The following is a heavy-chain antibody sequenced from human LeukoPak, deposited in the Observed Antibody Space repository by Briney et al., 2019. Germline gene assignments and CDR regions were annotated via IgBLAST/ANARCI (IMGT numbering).Heavy chain of an antibody. CDR2: ITTSGST. CDR3: AKAPVWNYYYGLDV. Sequence: GRSLRLSCAASGFTFSSYGMHWVRHAPGKGLEWVSGITTSGSTYYADSVKGRFTISRENSNNTLYLHMDSLRAEDTAVYYCAKAPVWNYYYGLDVWGQGTTVTVSS. J-gene: IGHJ6*02. CDR1: GFTFSSYG. V-gene: IGHV3-23*01. D-gene: IGHD2-21*01.